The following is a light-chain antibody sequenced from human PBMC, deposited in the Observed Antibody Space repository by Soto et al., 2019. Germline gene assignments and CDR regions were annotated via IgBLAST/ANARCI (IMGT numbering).Light chain of an antibody. CDR3: NSCTSANTYV. CDR1: NSDIGGYDF. V-gene: IGLV2-14*03. CDR2: DVI. Sequence: QSALTQPASVSGSPGQSITISCTGTNSDIGGYDFVSWYQQHPGKAPKLMIYDVINRPSGVPNRFSGSKSGNTAFLTISGLQAEDEADYYCNSCTSANTYVFGTGTKLTVL. J-gene: IGLJ1*01.